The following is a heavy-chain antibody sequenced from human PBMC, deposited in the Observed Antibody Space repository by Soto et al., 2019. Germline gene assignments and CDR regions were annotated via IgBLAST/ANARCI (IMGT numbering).Heavy chain of an antibody. CDR3: ARDRALYYYDSSGYSLGYYYYGMDV. CDR2: ISSSGSTI. J-gene: IGHJ6*02. D-gene: IGHD3-22*01. V-gene: IGHV3-48*03. CDR1: GFTFSSYE. Sequence: PGGSLRLSCAASGFTFSSYEMNWVRQAPGKGLEWVSYISSSGSTIYYADSVKGRFTISRDNAKNSLYLQMNSLRAEDTAVYYCARDRALYYYDSSGYSLGYYYYGMDVWGQGTTATVSS.